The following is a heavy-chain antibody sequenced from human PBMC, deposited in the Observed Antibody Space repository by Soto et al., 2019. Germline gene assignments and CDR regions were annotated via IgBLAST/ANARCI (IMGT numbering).Heavy chain of an antibody. D-gene: IGHD6-13*01. V-gene: IGHV1-24*01. J-gene: IGHJ4*02. CDR1: GYTLTELS. CDR2: FDPEDGET. CDR3: ATGYSSSWSPRGAY. Sequence: QVQLVQSGAEVKKPGASVKVSCKVSGYTLTELSMHWVRQAPGKGLEWMGGFDPEDGETIYAQKFQGRVTMIEDTSTDTAYMELSSLRSEDTAVYYCATGYSSSWSPRGAYWGQGTLVTVSS.